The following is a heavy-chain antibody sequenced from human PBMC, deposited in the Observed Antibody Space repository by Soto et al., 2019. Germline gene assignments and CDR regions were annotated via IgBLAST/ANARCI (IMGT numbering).Heavy chain of an antibody. D-gene: IGHD5-12*01. V-gene: IGHV3-30*03. CDR3: TQSADGYNNY. J-gene: IGHJ4*02. CDR2: ISYDGSNK. CDR1: GFTFSSYG. Sequence: LRLSCAASGFTFSSYGMHWVRQAPGKGLEWVAVISYDGSNKYYADSVKGRFTISRDNSKNTLYLQMNSLRAEDTAVYYCTQSADGYNNYWGQGTLVTVSS.